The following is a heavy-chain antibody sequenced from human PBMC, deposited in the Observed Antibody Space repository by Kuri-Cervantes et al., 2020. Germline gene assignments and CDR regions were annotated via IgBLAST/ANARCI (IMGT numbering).Heavy chain of an antibody. J-gene: IGHJ4*02. CDR3: ARGPPMVRGVSNY. V-gene: IGHV3-49*04. D-gene: IGHD3-10*01. CDR2: IRSKAYGGTT. Sequence: GGSLRLSCTASGFTFGDYAMSWVRQAPGKGLEWVGFIRSKAYGGTTEYAASVKGRFTISRDDSKSIAYLQMNSLRAEDTAVYYCARGPPMVRGVSNYWGQGTLVTVSS. CDR1: GFTFGDYA.